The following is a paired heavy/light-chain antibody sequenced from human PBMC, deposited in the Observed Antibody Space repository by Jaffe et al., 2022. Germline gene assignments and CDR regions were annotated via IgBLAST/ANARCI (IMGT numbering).Light chain of an antibody. CDR2: AAS. J-gene: IGKJ1*01. CDR3: QQSYSTPSWT. Sequence: DIQMTQSPSSLSASVGDRVTITCRASQSISSYLNWYQQKPGKAPKLLIYAASSLQSGVPSRFSGSGSGTDFTLTISSLQPEDFATYYCQQSYSTPSWTFGQGTKVEIK. CDR1: QSISSY. V-gene: IGKV1-39*01.
Heavy chain of an antibody. J-gene: IGHJ6*03. V-gene: IGHV4-38-2*01. CDR2: IYHSGST. Sequence: QVQLQESGPGLVKPSETLSLTCAVSGYSISSGYYWGWIRQPPGKGLEWIGSIYHSGSTYYNPSLKSRVTISVDTSKNQFSLKLSSVTAADTAVYYCALTVDYDILTGSIREYYMDVWGKGTTVTVSS. D-gene: IGHD3-9*01. CDR3: ALTVDYDILTGSIREYYMDV. CDR1: GYSISSGYY.